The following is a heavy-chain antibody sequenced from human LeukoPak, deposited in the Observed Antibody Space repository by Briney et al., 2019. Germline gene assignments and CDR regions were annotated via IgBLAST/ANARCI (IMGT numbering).Heavy chain of an antibody. CDR2: VYYTGST. J-gene: IGHJ5*02. CDR1: GGSISNYY. Sequence: SETLSLTCTVSGGSISNYYWSWIRHPPGKGLEWIGYVYYTGSTSYNPSLKSRVTISGDTSKNQFSLKLSPVTAADTAVYYCTRRGGSSSSDWFDPWGQGTLVIVSS. CDR3: TRRGGSSSSDWFDP. V-gene: IGHV4-59*08. D-gene: IGHD6-6*01.